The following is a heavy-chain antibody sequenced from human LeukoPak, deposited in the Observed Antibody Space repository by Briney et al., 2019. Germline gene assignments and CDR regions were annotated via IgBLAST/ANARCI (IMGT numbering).Heavy chain of an antibody. CDR1: GFTFNRYA. D-gene: IGHD5-24*01. J-gene: IGHJ1*01. V-gene: IGHV3-30*01. Sequence: PGGSLRLSCAVSGFTFNRYAMHWVRQAPDKGLEWVAVISYDGSNKYHADSVRGRFTISRDNSESTLYLQMNSLRAEDTAVYYCADGYNPYFQHWGQGTLVIVSS. CDR2: ISYDGSNK. CDR3: ADGYNPYFQH.